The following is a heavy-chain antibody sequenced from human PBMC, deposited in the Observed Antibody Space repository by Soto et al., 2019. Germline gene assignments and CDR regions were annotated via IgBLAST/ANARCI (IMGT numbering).Heavy chain of an antibody. V-gene: IGHV5-51*01. D-gene: IGHD6-13*01. CDR2: IYPGDSDT. Sequence: EVQLVQSGAEVKKPGESLKISCKGSGYSFTSYWIGWARQMPGKGLEWMGIIYPGDSDTRYSPSFQGQVTISADKSTXAADPQGRSLKASDTAMYYCARPGAAGKYYTGMDVWGQGTTVTVSS. J-gene: IGHJ6*02. CDR3: ARPGAAGKYYTGMDV. CDR1: GYSFTSYW.